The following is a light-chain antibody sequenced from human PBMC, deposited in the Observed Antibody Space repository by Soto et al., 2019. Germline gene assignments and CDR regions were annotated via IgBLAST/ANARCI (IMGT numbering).Light chain of an antibody. J-gene: IGLJ1*01. CDR2: DVS. V-gene: IGLV2-14*01. Sequence: QSVLTQPASVSGSPGQSITISCTGTSRDFGGYNYVSWYQQHPGKAPKLMIYDVSNRPSGVSNRFSGSKSGNTASLTISGLQAEDEADYYCSSYTSSSTPYVFGTGTKVTVL. CDR1: SRDFGGYNY. CDR3: SSYTSSSTPYV.